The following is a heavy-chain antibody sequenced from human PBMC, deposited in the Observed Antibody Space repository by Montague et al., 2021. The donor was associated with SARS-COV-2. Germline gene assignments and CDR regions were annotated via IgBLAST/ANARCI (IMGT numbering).Heavy chain of an antibody. CDR2: IYYSGST. CDR3: ARLPYILPGYAYFDF. Sequence: SETLSLTCTVSGDSISNYYWSWIRRPPGKGLEWLGYIYYSGSTXXXPSXXXRVTISVDTSKNQLSLRLSSVTAADTAVYYCARLPYILPGYAYFDFWGQGSLVIVSS. D-gene: IGHD3-9*01. J-gene: IGHJ4*02. V-gene: IGHV4-59*08. CDR1: GDSISNYY.